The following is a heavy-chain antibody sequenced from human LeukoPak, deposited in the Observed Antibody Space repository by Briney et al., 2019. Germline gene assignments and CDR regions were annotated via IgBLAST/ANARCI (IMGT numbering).Heavy chain of an antibody. CDR1: GYTFTSYR. CDR3: ARGLGGSGSYYLTFDY. Sequence: ALGKASCKASGYTFTSYRINWVRQAPGQGPEWMGWFSAYNGNTKNAQKLQGRVTMTAYTSMSTTYMELRSLRSDDTAVYYCARGLGGSGSYYLTFDYWGQGTLVTVSS. V-gene: IGHV1-18*01. D-gene: IGHD1-26*01. CDR2: FSAYNGNT. J-gene: IGHJ4*02.